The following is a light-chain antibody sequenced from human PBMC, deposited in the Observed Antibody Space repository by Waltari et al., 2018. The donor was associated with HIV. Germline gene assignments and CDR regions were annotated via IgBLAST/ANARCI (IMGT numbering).Light chain of an antibody. Sequence: QSALTQPASVSGSPGQSITIPCTGTSIDVGGYNYVSWYQQRPGKAPKLMIYDVSNRPSGVSNRFSGSKSGNTASLTISGLQAEDEADYYCSSYTSSSTLVFGGGTKLTVL. V-gene: IGLV2-14*01. J-gene: IGLJ3*02. CDR3: SSYTSSSTLV. CDR1: SIDVGGYNY. CDR2: DVS.